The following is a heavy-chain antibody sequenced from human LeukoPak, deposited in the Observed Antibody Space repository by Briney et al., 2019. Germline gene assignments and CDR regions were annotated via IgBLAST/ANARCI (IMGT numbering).Heavy chain of an antibody. CDR1: GFTFDDYG. CDR3: ARDPGPAGWFDF. V-gene: IGHV3-20*04. D-gene: IGHD6-19*01. J-gene: IGHJ4*02. CDR2: INWNGGST. Sequence: GGSLRLSCAASGFTFDDYGMSWVRQAPGKGLEWVSGINWNGGSTGYADSVKGRFTISRDNAKNTLYLQMNSLRAEDTAVYYCARDPGPAGWFDFWGQGTLVTVSS.